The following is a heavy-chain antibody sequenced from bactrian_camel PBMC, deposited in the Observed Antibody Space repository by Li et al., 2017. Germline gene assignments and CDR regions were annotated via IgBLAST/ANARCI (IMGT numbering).Heavy chain of an antibody. J-gene: IGHJ4*01. D-gene: IGHD6*01. CDR3: TTRGRSWSVQVNY. CDR2: IHFGGRT. Sequence: VQLVESGGGLVQPGGSLRLSCAASGFTFSNYGFHWVRQAPGKGLEWVSVIHFGGRTDYADSVKGRFTISRDKAENTVYLQMNSLKSEDTALYYCTTRGRSWSVQVNYWGQGTQVTVS. CDR1: GFTFSNYG. V-gene: IGHV3S40*01.